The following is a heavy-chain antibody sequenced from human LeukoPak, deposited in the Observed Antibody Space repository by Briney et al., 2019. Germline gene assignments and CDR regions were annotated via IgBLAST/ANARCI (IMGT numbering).Heavy chain of an antibody. CDR1: GGSISSGSYY. CDR2: IYSSGST. CDR3: ASTLWGYSTNWYD. Sequence: SETLSLTCTVSGGSISSGSYYWSWIRQPAGKGLEWIGRIYSSGSTNYNPSLKSRVTISLDTSKNQFSLKLSSVTAADTAVYYCASTLWGYSTNWYDWGQGTLVTVSS. J-gene: IGHJ4*02. V-gene: IGHV4-61*02. D-gene: IGHD6-13*01.